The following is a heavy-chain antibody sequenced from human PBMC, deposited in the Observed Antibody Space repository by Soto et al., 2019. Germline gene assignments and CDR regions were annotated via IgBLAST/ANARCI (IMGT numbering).Heavy chain of an antibody. D-gene: IGHD2-8*02. J-gene: IGHJ5*02. CDR2: ISVYNGNT. CDR3: ARDMGVYPWDWFDP. V-gene: IGHV1-18*01. Sequence: QVQLVQSGAEVKKPGASVKVSCKASGYTFISYGISWVRQATGQGLEWMGWISVYNGNTNYAQKLQGRVTMTTDTSTSTAYMELRSLRSDDTAVHYCARDMGVYPWDWFDPWGQGTLVTVSS. CDR1: GYTFISYG.